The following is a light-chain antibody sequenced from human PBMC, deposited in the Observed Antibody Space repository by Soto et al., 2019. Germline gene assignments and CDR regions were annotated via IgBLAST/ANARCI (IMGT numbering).Light chain of an antibody. CDR1: QSLLHNNGYNY. J-gene: IGKJ1*01. CDR2: LGS. CDR3: MQALRTQWT. Sequence: DIVMTQSPLSLPVTPGEPASISCRSSQSLLHNNGYNYLDWYLQKPGQSPKLLIYLGSNRASGVPGRFSGSGSGTDFTLKISRVEAEDVGVYYCMQALRTQWTFGQGTKVDIK. V-gene: IGKV2-28*01.